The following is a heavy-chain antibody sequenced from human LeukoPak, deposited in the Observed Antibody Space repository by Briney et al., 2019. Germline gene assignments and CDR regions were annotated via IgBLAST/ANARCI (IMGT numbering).Heavy chain of an antibody. V-gene: IGHV3-74*01. CDR1: GFSFSSYV. CDR3: SRDVNFLFFDV. CDR2: ISHDGTDT. D-gene: IGHD5-24*01. J-gene: IGHJ2*01. Sequence: GGSLRLSCAASGFSFSSYVMHWGRQARGKGLTWVSRISHDGTDTNYADSVRGRFTISRDNARNTLYLQMNSLRDDDTAVYYCSRDVNFLFFDVWDRGTPVTVSS.